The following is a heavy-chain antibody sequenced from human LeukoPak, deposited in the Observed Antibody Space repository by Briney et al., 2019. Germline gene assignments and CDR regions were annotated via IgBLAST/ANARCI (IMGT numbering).Heavy chain of an antibody. V-gene: IGHV3-23*01. CDR3: AKGLWGAYYYGMDV. CDR1: GFTFSSYA. CDR2: ISATGGST. J-gene: IGHJ6*02. D-gene: IGHD3-16*01. Sequence: GGSLTLSCAASGFTFSSYAMSWVRQAPEKGLEWVSAISATGGSTYHADSVMGRFTISRDNSKNTLYLQLDSLRADDTAVYFCAKGLWGAYYYGMDVWGQGTTVTVSS.